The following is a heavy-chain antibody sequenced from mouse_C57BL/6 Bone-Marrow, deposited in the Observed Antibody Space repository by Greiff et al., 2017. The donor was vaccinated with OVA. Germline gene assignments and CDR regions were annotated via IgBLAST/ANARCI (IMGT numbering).Heavy chain of an antibody. CDR2: IDPSDSET. D-gene: IGHD4-1*01. Sequence: VKLQQPGAELVRPGSSVKLSCKASGYTFTSYWMHWVKQRPIQGLEWIGNIDPSDSETHYNQKFKDKATLTVDKSSSTAYMQLSSLTSEDSAVYYCAALGREGDYWGQGTSVTVSS. J-gene: IGHJ4*01. CDR3: AALGREGDY. V-gene: IGHV1-52*01. CDR1: GYTFTSYW.